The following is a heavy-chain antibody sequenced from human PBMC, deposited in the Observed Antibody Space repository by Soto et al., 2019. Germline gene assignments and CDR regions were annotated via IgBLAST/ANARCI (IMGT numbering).Heavy chain of an antibody. D-gene: IGHD6-19*01. J-gene: IGHJ5*02. V-gene: IGHV4-38-2*01. Sequence: PSETLSLTCAVSGYSISSGYYLGWIRQPPGKGLEWIGSIYHSGSTYYNPSLKSRVTISVDTSKNQFSLKLSSVTAADTAVYYCARSPIAVAGANWFDPWGQGTLVTVSS. CDR2: IYHSGST. CDR3: ARSPIAVAGANWFDP. CDR1: GYSISSGYY.